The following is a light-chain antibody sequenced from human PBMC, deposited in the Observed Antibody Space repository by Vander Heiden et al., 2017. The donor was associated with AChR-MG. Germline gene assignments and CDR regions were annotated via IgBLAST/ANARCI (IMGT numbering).Light chain of an antibody. CDR2: QDS. V-gene: IGLV3-1*01. Sequence: SYELTQPPSVSVSPGQTASITCSGDKLGDKYACWYQQKPGQSPVLVIYQDSKRPSRIPERFSGSNSGNTATLTISGTQAMDEAYYYCQAWDSSIVVFGGGTKLTVL. CDR1: KLGDKY. CDR3: QAWDSSIVV. J-gene: IGLJ2*01.